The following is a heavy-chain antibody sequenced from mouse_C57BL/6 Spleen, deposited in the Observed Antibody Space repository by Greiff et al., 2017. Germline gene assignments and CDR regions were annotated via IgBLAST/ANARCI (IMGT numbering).Heavy chain of an antibody. V-gene: IGHV1-82*01. J-gene: IGHJ2*01. CDR1: GYAFSSSW. CDR3: ARGLGVYYFDY. CDR2: IYPGDGDT. D-gene: IGHD4-1*01. Sequence: VQLQQSGPELVKPGASVKISCKASGYAFSSSWMNWVKQRPGKGLEWIGRIYPGDGDTNYNGKFKGKATLTADKSSSTAYMQLSSLTSEDSAVYFCARGLGVYYFDYWGQGTTLTVSS.